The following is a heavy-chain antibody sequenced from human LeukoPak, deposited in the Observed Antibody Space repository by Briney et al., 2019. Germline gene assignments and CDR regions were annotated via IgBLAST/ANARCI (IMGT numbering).Heavy chain of an antibody. J-gene: IGHJ6*03. CDR3: ASSPHSSSTSCYTHYYYYYMDV. V-gene: IGHV1-69*05. Sequence: SVKVSCKASGGTFSCYAISWVRQAPGQGVEWMGGIIPIFGTANYAQKFQGRVTVTTDESTSTAHMELSSLTSEAAAVYYCASSPHSSSTSCYTHYYYYYMDVWGKGTTVTVSS. D-gene: IGHD2-2*02. CDR2: IIPIFGTA. CDR1: GGTFSCYA.